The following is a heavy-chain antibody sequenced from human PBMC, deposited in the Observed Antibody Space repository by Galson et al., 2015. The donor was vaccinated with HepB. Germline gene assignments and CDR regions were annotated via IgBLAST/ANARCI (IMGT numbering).Heavy chain of an antibody. CDR2: ISASSSRK. Sequence: SLRLSCAGSEFAFSSYSMHWVRQAPGKGLEWLAYISASSSRKYYAESVKGRFIIPRDNAKNSLFLQMNSLRAEDTAVYYCAREDVNYAYHYHYGLDVWGRGTTVTVSS. D-gene: IGHD3-16*01. CDR1: EFAFSSYS. CDR3: AREDVNYAYHYHYGLDV. J-gene: IGHJ6*02. V-gene: IGHV3-48*04.